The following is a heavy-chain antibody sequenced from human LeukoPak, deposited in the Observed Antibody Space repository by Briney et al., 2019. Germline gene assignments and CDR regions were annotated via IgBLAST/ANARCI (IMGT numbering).Heavy chain of an antibody. Sequence: SETLSLTXTVSGVSISSYYWNWIRQAAGKGLEWLGRIYTSGSTNFNPSLKSRVTMSVDTSKNQFSLKLSPVTAADTAVYYCARGGVVTQPGYFQHWGQGTLVTVSS. CDR3: ARGGVVTQPGYFQH. J-gene: IGHJ1*01. V-gene: IGHV4-4*07. CDR1: GVSISSYY. D-gene: IGHD3-3*01. CDR2: IYTSGST.